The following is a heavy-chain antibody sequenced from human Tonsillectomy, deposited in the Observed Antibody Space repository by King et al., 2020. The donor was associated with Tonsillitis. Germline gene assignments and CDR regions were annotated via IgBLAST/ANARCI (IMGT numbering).Heavy chain of an antibody. CDR1: GFTFDDYA. CDR2: INGDGFIT. D-gene: IGHD5-24*01. V-gene: IGHV3-43*02. Sequence: EVQLVESGGGVVQPGGSLRLSCAASGFTFDDYAMHWVRQAPGKGLEWVSLINGDGFITYYADSVRGRFTISRDNSKNSLYLQMNSLRTDDTAFYYCAKDLLPTRRGGYPIVHVFHIWGQETMDTVSS. J-gene: IGHJ3*02. CDR3: AKDLLPTRRGGYPIVHVFHI.